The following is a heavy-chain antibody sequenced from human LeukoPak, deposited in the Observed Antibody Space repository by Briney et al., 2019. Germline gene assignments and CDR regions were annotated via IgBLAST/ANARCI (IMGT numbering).Heavy chain of an antibody. D-gene: IGHD3-3*01. CDR2: IRYDGSNK. J-gene: IGHJ6*04. CDR1: GFIFSNYG. CDR3: ARENYDFSIGDV. Sequence: PGGSLRLSRAASGFIFSNYGMHWVRQAPGKGLEWVAFIRYDGSNKYYADSVKGRFTISRDNSKNTLYLQMNSLRGEDTAVYYCARENYDFSIGDVWGKGTTVTVSS. V-gene: IGHV3-30*02.